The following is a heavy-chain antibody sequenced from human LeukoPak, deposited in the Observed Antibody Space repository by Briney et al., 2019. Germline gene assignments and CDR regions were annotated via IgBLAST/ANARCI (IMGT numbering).Heavy chain of an antibody. D-gene: IGHD4-23*01. J-gene: IGHJ4*02. Sequence: ASETLSLTCTVSGGSISSSNYYWGWIRQPPGERLEWIGTIYYTGTTYYNPSLQSRVIISVDTSKNQFSLSLSSVTAPDTALYYCARTVGTHRFDYWGQGILVTVSS. CDR1: GGSISSSNYY. V-gene: IGHV4-39*01. CDR2: IYYTGTT. CDR3: ARTVGTHRFDY.